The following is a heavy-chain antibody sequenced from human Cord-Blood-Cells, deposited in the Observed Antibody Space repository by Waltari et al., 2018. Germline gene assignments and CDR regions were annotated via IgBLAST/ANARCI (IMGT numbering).Heavy chain of an antibody. CDR1: GGTFSSYA. Sequence: QVQLVQSGAEVKKPGSSVKVSCKASGGTFSSYAISWVRQAPGQGLEWMGGIIPNLGTANDAQKFQGRVTITADESTSTAYMELSSLRSEDTAVYYCARELRFLEWLDAFDIWGQGTMVTVSS. V-gene: IGHV1-69*01. D-gene: IGHD3-3*01. CDR3: ARELRFLEWLDAFDI. CDR2: IIPNLGTA. J-gene: IGHJ3*02.